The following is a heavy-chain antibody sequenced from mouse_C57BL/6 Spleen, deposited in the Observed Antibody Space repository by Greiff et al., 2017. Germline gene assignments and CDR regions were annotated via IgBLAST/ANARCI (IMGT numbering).Heavy chain of an antibody. CDR2: ISGGGGNT. CDR1: GFTFSSYT. Sequence: EVHLVESGGGLVKPGGSLKLSCAASGFTFSSYTMSWVRQTPEKRLEWVATISGGGGNTYYPDSVKGRFTISRDNAKNTLYLQMSSLRSEDTALYYCARQRERNFDYWGQGTTLTVSS. CDR3: ARQRERNFDY. V-gene: IGHV5-9*01. J-gene: IGHJ2*01.